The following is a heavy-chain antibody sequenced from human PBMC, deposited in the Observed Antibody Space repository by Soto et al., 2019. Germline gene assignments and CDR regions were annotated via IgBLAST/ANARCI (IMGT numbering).Heavy chain of an antibody. J-gene: IGHJ6*02. CDR3: VRMNAESYSSYYAMDV. CDR2: IFSDAER. D-gene: IGHD3-10*01. CDR1: GFSLTTGRMG. V-gene: IGHV2-26*01. Sequence: ESGPTLVNPTETLTLTCNVSGFSLTTGRMGVSWIRQPPGKALEWLAHIFSDAERSYSRSLQGRLTVSKVGSGSHVVLTMTNMDPVDTGTYFCVRMNAESYSSYYAMDVWGQGT.